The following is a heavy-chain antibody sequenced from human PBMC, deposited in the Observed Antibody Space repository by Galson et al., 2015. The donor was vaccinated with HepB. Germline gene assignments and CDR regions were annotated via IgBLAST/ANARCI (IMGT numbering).Heavy chain of an antibody. CDR1: GFTFSSYW. Sequence: SLRLSCAASGFTFSSYWMHWVRQAPGKGLVWVSRINSDGSSTSYADSVKGRFTVSRDNAKNTLYLQMNSLRAEDTAVYYCARRYDDWCYGMDVWGQGTTVTVSS. D-gene: IGHD2-8*02. J-gene: IGHJ6*02. CDR2: INSDGSST. CDR3: ARRYDDWCYGMDV. V-gene: IGHV3-74*01.